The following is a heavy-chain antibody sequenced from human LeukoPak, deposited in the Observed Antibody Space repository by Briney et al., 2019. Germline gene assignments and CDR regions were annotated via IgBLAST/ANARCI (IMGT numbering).Heavy chain of an antibody. J-gene: IGHJ3*02. Sequence: SVKVSCKASGGTFSSYAISWVPQAPGQGLEWMGGIIPIFGTANYAQKFQGRVTITTDESTSTAYMELSSLRSEDTAVYYCARASLNTVTIIDDDAFDIWGQGTMVTVSS. CDR3: ARASLNTVTIIDDDAFDI. CDR2: IIPIFGTA. D-gene: IGHD4-17*01. CDR1: GGTFSSYA. V-gene: IGHV1-69*05.